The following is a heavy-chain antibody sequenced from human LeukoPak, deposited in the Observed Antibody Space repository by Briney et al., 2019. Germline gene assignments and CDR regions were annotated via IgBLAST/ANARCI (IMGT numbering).Heavy chain of an antibody. J-gene: IGHJ4*02. Sequence: PGGSLRLSCAASGFTFSSYSMNSVRQAPGKGLEWVSSISSSSSYIYYADSVKGRFTISRDNAKNSLYLQMNSLRAEDTAVYYCARWDCSGGSCYSRYYFDYWGQGTLVTVSS. CDR1: GFTFSSYS. CDR3: ARWDCSGGSCYSRYYFDY. V-gene: IGHV3-21*01. CDR2: ISSSSSYI. D-gene: IGHD2-15*01.